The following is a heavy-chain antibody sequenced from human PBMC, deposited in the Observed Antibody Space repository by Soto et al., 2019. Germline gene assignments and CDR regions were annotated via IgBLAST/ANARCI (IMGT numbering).Heavy chain of an antibody. CDR2: ISWNTGSI. CDR3: ANDPSNNLISPSFDP. Sequence: EVQLVESGGGLVQPGRSLRLSCAASGFTFDDYAMHWVRQAPGKGLEWVSGISWNTGSIGDGDSVKGRFTISRVIAKKSLYLQMNSLSLADTAFYSSANDPSNNLISPSFDPRRQATLVIVSA. J-gene: IGHJ5*02. CDR1: GFTFDDYA. V-gene: IGHV3-9*01. D-gene: IGHD1-20*01.